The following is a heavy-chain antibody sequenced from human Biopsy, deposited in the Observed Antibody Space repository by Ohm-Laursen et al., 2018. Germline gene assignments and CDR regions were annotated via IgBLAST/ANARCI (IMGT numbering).Heavy chain of an antibody. CDR2: VDWDDYK. V-gene: IGHV2-70*11. Sequence: PTQTLTLTCSFSGFSLSARGMCVSWIRQAPGKALEWLARVDWDDYKDYSASLQTKLSISKDTSNDQMVLTVNNVDPADTATYYCARTPILIVSAGLVYRHRRHLQGMDVWGQGIAVTV. CDR1: GFSLSARGMC. CDR3: ARTPILIVSAGLVYRHRRHLQGMDV. J-gene: IGHJ6*02. D-gene: IGHD6-13*01.